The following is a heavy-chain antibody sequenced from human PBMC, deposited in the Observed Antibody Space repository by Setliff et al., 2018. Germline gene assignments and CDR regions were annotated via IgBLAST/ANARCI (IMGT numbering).Heavy chain of an antibody. J-gene: IGHJ4*02. CDR2: SSNSGGVK. CDR3: ARDRGGGLYDY. Sequence: QPSETLSLTCTVSGGSMRSISSYWGWVRQPPGKGLEWVSYSSNSGGVKYYTDSVKGRFTISRDNAKNSLYLQMDSLRVEDTAMYFCARDRGGGLYDYWGRGTLVTVSS. V-gene: IGHV3-48*04. CDR1: GGSMRSISSY. D-gene: IGHD3-16*01.